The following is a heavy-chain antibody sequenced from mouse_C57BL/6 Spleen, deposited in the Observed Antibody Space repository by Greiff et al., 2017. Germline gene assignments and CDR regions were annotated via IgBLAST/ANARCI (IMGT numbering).Heavy chain of an antibody. Sequence: QVQLQQPGAELVMPGASVTLSCKASGYTFTSYWMHWVKQRPGQGLEWIGEIDPSDSYTTYNQKFKGKSTLTVDKSSSTAYMQLRSLTSEDSAVYYYARGGYGSRYGYMDVWGTGTSVTVSS. CDR1: GYTFTSYW. D-gene: IGHD1-1*01. CDR2: IDPSDSYT. V-gene: IGHV1-69*01. J-gene: IGHJ1*03. CDR3: ARGGYGSRYGYMDV.